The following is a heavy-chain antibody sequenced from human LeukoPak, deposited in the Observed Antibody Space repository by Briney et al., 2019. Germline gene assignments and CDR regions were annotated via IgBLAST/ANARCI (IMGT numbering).Heavy chain of an antibody. CDR1: GFTFDDYA. V-gene: IGHV3-9*01. D-gene: IGHD4-17*01. CDR2: ISWNSGSI. J-gene: IGHJ6*02. Sequence: GRSLRLSCAASGFTFDDYAMHWVRQAPGKGLEWVSGISWNSGSIGYADSVKGRFTISRDNAKNSLYLQMNSLRAEDTALYYCARGHGDAWDYYYGMDVWGQGTTVTVSS. CDR3: ARGHGDAWDYYYGMDV.